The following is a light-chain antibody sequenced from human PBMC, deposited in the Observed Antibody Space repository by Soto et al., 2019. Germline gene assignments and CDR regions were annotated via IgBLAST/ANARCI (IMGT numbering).Light chain of an antibody. Sequence: EIVLTQSPGTLSLSPGERATLSCRASQSVSSSYLAWYQQKPGQSPRLLIYGASSRATGIPDRFSGSGSVTDLPLNISRLEPEDFAVYYCQQYGSSHPSYTFGQGTKLEIK. CDR2: GAS. CDR3: QQYGSSHPSYT. CDR1: QSVSSSY. V-gene: IGKV3-20*01. J-gene: IGKJ2*01.